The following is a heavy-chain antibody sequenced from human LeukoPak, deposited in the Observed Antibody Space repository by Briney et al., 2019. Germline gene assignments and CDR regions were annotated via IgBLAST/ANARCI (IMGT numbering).Heavy chain of an antibody. J-gene: IGHJ4*02. CDR1: GGSISDYY. D-gene: IGHD4-17*01. V-gene: IGHV4-59*03. Sequence: SETLSLTCTVSGGSISDYYWNWMRQPPGKGLEWIGYIYYSGRTNYNPSLKSRVTISVHMSKNQFSLILSSVTAADTAVYYCATQDVYGDYFDYWGLGTLVTFSS. CDR2: IYYSGRT. CDR3: ATQDVYGDYFDY.